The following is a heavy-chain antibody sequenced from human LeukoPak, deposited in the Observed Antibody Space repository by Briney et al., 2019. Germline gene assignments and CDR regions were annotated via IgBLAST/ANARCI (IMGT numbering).Heavy chain of an antibody. J-gene: IGHJ3*02. D-gene: IGHD6-6*01. CDR3: AKDLSSPLAARSPDAFDI. CDR1: GFTFSSHS. Sequence: PGGSLRLSCAASGFTFSSHSMNWVRQAPGKGLEWVSSIDSSSGYTYYADSVKGRFTISRDNSKNTLYLQMNSLRAEDTAVYYCAKDLSSPLAARSPDAFDIWGQGTMVTVSS. V-gene: IGHV3-21*04. CDR2: IDSSSGYT.